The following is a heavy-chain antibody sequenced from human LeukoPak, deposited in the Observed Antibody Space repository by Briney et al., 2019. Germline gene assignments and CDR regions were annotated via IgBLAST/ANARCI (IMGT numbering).Heavy chain of an antibody. CDR3: ARREGSGWYYFDY. V-gene: IGHV3-74*01. CDR1: GFTFSNSW. J-gene: IGHJ4*02. CDR2: INTDGSTT. D-gene: IGHD6-19*01. Sequence: HPGGSLRLSCAASGFTFSNSWMHWVRQAPGKGLVWISLINTDGSTTIYADSVKGRFTISRDNAKNTLYLQMNSLRPEDTAVYYCARREGSGWYYFDYWGQRTLVTVSS.